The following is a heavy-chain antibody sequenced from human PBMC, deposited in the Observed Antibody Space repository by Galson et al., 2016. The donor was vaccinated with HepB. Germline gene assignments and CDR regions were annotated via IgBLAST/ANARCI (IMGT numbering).Heavy chain of an antibody. D-gene: IGHD6-13*01. CDR1: GGTFRSYV. Sequence: SVKVSCKASGGTFRSYVMSWVRQAPGQGLEWMGGIIPRFGSANYAQKFQGRVAITADESTSTVYMELSSLRSEDTAMYYCAREVIQSGAAVVGPQDHRIVYYYYGMDVWGQGTTVTVSS. J-gene: IGHJ6*02. CDR3: AREVIQSGAAVVGPQDHRIVYYYYGMDV. V-gene: IGHV1-69*13. CDR2: IIPRFGSA.